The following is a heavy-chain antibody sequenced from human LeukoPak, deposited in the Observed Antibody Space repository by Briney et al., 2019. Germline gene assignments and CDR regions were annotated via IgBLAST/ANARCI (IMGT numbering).Heavy chain of an antibody. J-gene: IGHJ3*02. CDR2: ICGSASNI. V-gene: IGHV3-48*04. CDR1: GFTFSSYS. D-gene: IGHD6-19*01. Sequence: GGSLRLSCAASGFTFSSYSMNWVRQAPGKGLEWVSYICGSASNIYYADSVKGRFTISRDNAKSSLSLQMNSLRAEDTAVYYCAREAVPGGRGDTFDIWGQGTMVTVSS. CDR3: AREAVPGGRGDTFDI.